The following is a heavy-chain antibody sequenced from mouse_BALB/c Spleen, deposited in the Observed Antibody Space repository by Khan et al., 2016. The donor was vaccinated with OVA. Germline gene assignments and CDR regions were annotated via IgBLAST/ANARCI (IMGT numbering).Heavy chain of an antibody. Sequence: QVQLQESGPGLVAPSQSLSITCTVSGISLTSYGVHWVRQPLGKGLEWLGVIWAGGSTNYNSALMSRLSISKDNSKSQVFSKMNSMKTDDTAMYNWARFYDGYYYTMDYWDPGTSGTVSS. CDR1: GISLTSYG. D-gene: IGHD2-3*01. CDR2: IWAGGST. CDR3: ARFYDGYYYTMDY. V-gene: IGHV2-9*02. J-gene: IGHJ4*01.